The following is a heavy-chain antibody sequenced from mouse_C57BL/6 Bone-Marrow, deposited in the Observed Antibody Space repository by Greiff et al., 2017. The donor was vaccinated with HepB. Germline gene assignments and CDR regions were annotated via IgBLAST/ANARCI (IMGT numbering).Heavy chain of an antibody. Sequence: EVQLQQSGPELVKPGASVKIPCKASGYTFTDYNMDWVKQSHGKSLEWIGDINPNNGGTIYNQKFKGKATLTVDKTSSTAYMELSSLTSEDTAVYYCAREGNWVPWYFDVWGTGTTVTVSS. D-gene: IGHD4-1*01. V-gene: IGHV1-18*01. CDR3: AREGNWVPWYFDV. J-gene: IGHJ1*03. CDR2: INPNNGGT. CDR1: GYTFTDYN.